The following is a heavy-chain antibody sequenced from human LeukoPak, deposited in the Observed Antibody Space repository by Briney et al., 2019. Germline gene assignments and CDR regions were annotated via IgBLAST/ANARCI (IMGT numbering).Heavy chain of an antibody. CDR3: ARAVAGTRPYYFDY. J-gene: IGHJ4*02. CDR2: IQSDGSNK. D-gene: IGHD6-19*01. CDR1: GFTYSSYG. Sequence: GGSLRLSCAASGFTYSSYGMHWVRQAPGKGLEWVTFIQSDGSNKYYTDSVKGRFTISRDSSKNTLYLQMNSLRGEDTAVYYCARAVAGTRPYYFDYWGQGTLVTVSS. V-gene: IGHV3-30*02.